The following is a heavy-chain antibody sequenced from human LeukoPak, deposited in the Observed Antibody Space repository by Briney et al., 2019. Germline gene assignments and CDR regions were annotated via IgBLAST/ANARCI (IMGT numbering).Heavy chain of an antibody. D-gene: IGHD6-19*01. J-gene: IGHJ4*02. V-gene: IGHV4-4*07. CDR2: FYTSGST. CDR1: GGFISSYY. CDR3: ASSSSGWFWNY. Sequence: PSETLSLTCTVSGGFISSYYWSWIRQPAGKGLEWIGRFYTSGSTNYNPSLKSRVTMSVDTSKNQFSLKLSSVTAADTAVYYCASSSSGWFWNYWGQGTLVTVSS.